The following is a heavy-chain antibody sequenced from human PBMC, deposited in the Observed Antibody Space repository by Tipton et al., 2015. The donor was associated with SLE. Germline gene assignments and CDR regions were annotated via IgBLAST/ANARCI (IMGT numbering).Heavy chain of an antibody. D-gene: IGHD6-19*01. CDR1: GGSISSHY. CDR2: IYYSGST. CDR3: ARGSLAVAAPYFDY. J-gene: IGHJ4*02. Sequence: GLVKPSETLSLTCTVSGGSISSHYWSWIRQPPGKGLEWIGYIYYSGSTNYNPSLKSRVTISVDTSKNQFSLKLSSVTAADTAAYYCARGSLAVAAPYFDYWGQGTLVTVSS. V-gene: IGHV4-59*11.